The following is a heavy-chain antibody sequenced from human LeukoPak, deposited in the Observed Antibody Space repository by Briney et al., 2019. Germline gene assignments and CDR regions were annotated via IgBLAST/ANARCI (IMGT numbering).Heavy chain of an antibody. V-gene: IGHV1-69*13. J-gene: IGHJ1*01. CDR2: IIPILGTS. CDR1: GSTFSTYA. D-gene: IGHD3-22*01. Sequence: SVKVSCKASGSTFSTYAINWVRQAPGQGLEWLGGIIPILGTSNYAQSFQGRVTITADESSGTAYMALSSLRSEDTAIYYCATTRDYYENSGYTLLQDWGQSTLVTVSS. CDR3: ATTRDYYENSGYTLLQD.